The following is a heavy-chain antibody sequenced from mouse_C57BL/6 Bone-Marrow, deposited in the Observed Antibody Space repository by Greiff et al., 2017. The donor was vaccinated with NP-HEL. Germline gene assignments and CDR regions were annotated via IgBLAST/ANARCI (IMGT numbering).Heavy chain of an antibody. CDR1: GFTFTDYY. Sequence: EVHLVESGGGLVQPGGSLSLSCAASGFTFTDYYMSWVRQPPGKALEWLGFLRNKANGYTTEYSASVKGRFTISRDNSQSILYLQMNALRAEDSATYYCASHPGGDYDVGAWFAYWGQGTLVTVSA. V-gene: IGHV7-3*01. D-gene: IGHD2-4*01. CDR3: ASHPGGDYDVGAWFAY. J-gene: IGHJ3*01. CDR2: LRNKANGYTT.